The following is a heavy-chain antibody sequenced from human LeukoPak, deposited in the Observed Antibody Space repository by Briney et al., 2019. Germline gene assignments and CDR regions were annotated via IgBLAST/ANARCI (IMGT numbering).Heavy chain of an antibody. J-gene: IGHJ3*02. D-gene: IGHD3-22*01. CDR3: ARPSYYYDKDAFDI. CDR2: IYDSGST. CDR1: GGSISSYY. Sequence: SETLSLTCTVYGGSISSYYWSWIRQPPGKGLEWIGYIYDSGSTNYNPSLKSRVTISVDPSKNQSSLKLSSVTAADTAVYYCARPSYYYDKDAFDIWGQGTMVTVSS. V-gene: IGHV4-59*08.